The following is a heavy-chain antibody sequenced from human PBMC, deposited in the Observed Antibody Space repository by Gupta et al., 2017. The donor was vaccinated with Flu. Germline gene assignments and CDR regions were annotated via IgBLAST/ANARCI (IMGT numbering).Heavy chain of an antibody. J-gene: IGHJ4*02. V-gene: IGHV4-39*01. D-gene: IGHD6-19*01. CDR1: GVSLSSSSYY. Sequence: QLQLQESGSGLGKPSETLALNCTVSGVSLSSSSYYWGWIRQPPGKGLEWIGSIYYSGSTYYNPSLKSRVTISVDTSKNQFSLKLSSVTAADTAVYYCARRPSWAGYSSGWYVDYWGQGTLVTLSS. CDR2: IYYSGST. CDR3: ARRPSWAGYSSGWYVDY.